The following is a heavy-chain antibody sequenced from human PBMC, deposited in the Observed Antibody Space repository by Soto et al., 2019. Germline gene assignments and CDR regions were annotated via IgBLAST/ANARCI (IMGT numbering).Heavy chain of an antibody. CDR1: GGSISSYY. CDR3: ARDPGYYDSSGYGGYFDY. CDR2: IYYSGST. Sequence: SETLSLTCTVSGGSISSYYWSWIRQPPGKGLEWIGYIYYSGSTNYNPSLKSRVTISVDTSKNQFSLKLSSVTAADTAVYYCARDPGYYDSSGYGGYFDYWGQGTLVTVSS. V-gene: IGHV4-59*01. J-gene: IGHJ4*02. D-gene: IGHD3-22*01.